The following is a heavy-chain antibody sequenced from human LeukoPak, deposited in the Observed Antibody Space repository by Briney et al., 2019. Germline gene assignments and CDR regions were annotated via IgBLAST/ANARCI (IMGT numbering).Heavy chain of an antibody. Sequence: PGRSLRLSCAASGFTFTTYGMHWVRQAPGKGLEWVALTWYDGSSEYYAESVKGRFTISRDNSKNTVYLQMNSLRAEDTAVYYCARDRLSSSQNNYFDYWGQGTLVTVSS. D-gene: IGHD6-13*01. CDR2: TWYDGSSE. J-gene: IGHJ4*02. CDR1: GFTFTTYG. CDR3: ARDRLSSSQNNYFDY. V-gene: IGHV3-33*01.